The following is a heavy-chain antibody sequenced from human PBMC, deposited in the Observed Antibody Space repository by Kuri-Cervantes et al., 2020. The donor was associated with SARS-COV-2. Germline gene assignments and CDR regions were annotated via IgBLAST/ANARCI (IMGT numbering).Heavy chain of an antibody. J-gene: IGHJ4*02. V-gene: IGHV3-64D*08. D-gene: IGHD3-3*01. Sequence: GESLKISCSASGLTFSHYVMHWVRQAPGKGLEYVSAINNDGYYTYYTDSVKGRFIISRDNSKNTLYLQMSSLRAEDTAVYYCVKSLRFLEWLPLDYWGQRTLVTVSS. CDR1: GLTFSHYV. CDR2: INNDGYYT. CDR3: VKSLRFLEWLPLDY.